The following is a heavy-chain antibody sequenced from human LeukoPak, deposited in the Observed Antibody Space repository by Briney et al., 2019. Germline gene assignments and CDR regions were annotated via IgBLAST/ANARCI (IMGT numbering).Heavy chain of an antibody. CDR3: AKDLRSSGWYVRGGY. Sequence: GGSLRLSCAAPGFTFSSYGMHWVRQAPGKGLEWVAVISYDGSNKYYADSVKGRFTISRDNSKNTLYLQMNSLRAEDTAVYYCAKDLRSSGWYVRGGYWGQGTLVTVSS. CDR1: GFTFSSYG. V-gene: IGHV3-30*18. D-gene: IGHD6-19*01. J-gene: IGHJ4*02. CDR2: ISYDGSNK.